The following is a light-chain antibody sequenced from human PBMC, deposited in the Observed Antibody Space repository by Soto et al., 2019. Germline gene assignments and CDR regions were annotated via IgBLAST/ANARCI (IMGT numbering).Light chain of an antibody. CDR3: QQYNNWPLT. CDR1: QSVSSN. CDR2: GAS. J-gene: IGKJ5*01. Sequence: EIVMTQSPATLSVSRGERXXXXXXASQSVSSNLAWYQQKPGQAPRLLIYGASSRATGIPVRFSGSGSGTEFTLTISSLQSEDFAVYYCQQYNNWPLTFGQGTRLEIK. V-gene: IGKV3-15*01.